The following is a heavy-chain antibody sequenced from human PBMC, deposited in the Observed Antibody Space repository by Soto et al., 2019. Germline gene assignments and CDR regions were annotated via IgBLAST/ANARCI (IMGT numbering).Heavy chain of an antibody. Sequence: SETLSLTCAVYGGSFSGYYWSWIRQPPGKGLEWIGEINHSGSTNYNPSLKSRVTISVDTSKNQFSLKLSSVTAADTAVYYCARGLRDHTIDYWGQGTLVTVSS. CDR2: INHSGST. CDR3: ARGLRDHTIDY. J-gene: IGHJ4*02. CDR1: GGSFSGYY. V-gene: IGHV4-34*01.